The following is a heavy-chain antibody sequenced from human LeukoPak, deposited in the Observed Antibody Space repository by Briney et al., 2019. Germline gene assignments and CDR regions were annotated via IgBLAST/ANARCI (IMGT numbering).Heavy chain of an antibody. Sequence: GGSLRLSCVASGFTFSDYFMSWLRQAPGKGLEWLSFINSEGNNIYYADSVKGRFTISRDNARNTLYLEMNSLRMEDTAKYYCATSRVFDHWGQGTLVTGSS. CDR2: INSEGNNI. CDR1: GFTFSDYF. J-gene: IGHJ4*02. V-gene: IGHV3-11*04. CDR3: ATSRVFDH.